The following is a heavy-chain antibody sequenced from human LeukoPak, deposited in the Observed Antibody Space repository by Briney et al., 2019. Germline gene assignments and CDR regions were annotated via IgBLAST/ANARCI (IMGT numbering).Heavy chain of an antibody. Sequence: GGSLRLSCAASGFTFSSYWMSWVRQAPGKGLEWVAVISYDGVNQYCADSVKGRFTISRDNSKNTLYLQMNSLRAEDTALYYCARAAPSIIAVAEIPDYWGQGTLVAVSS. J-gene: IGHJ4*02. D-gene: IGHD6-19*01. CDR2: ISYDGVNQ. CDR3: ARAAPSIIAVAEIPDY. V-gene: IGHV3-30*03. CDR1: GFTFSSYW.